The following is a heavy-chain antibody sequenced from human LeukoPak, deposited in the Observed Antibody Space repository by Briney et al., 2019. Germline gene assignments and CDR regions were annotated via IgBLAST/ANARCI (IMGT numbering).Heavy chain of an antibody. J-gene: IGHJ5*02. Sequence: SETLSLSCAVSGGSISSSPYYWGWIRQPPGKGLEWIGTIYYRGSTYSNPSLNSRVTISLDTSKNQFSLRLRSVTAADTALYYCARHYLSDGILSTFDPWGQGTLVTVSS. CDR1: GGSISSSPYY. D-gene: IGHD2-2*01. CDR2: IYYRGST. CDR3: ARHYLSDGILSTFDP. V-gene: IGHV4-39*01.